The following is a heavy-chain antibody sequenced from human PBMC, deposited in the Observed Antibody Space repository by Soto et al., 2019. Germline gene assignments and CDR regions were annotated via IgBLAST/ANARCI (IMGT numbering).Heavy chain of an antibody. Sequence: EVQLVESGGGLVQPGGSLRLSCAASGFTFSTYWMTWVRRPPGKGLERVANMDQDGSERYYVDSVRGRFTISRDNAKNSLCLQMNSLRAEETAVYYCVCGGNFFVYWGQGTLVTVSP. V-gene: IGHV3-7*01. CDR3: VCGGNFFVY. CDR2: MDQDGSER. D-gene: IGHD3-16*01. CDR1: GFTFSTYW. J-gene: IGHJ4*02.